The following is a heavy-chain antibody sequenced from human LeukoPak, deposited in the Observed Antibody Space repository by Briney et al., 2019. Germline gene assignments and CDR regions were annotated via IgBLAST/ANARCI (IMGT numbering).Heavy chain of an antibody. V-gene: IGHV3-48*03. CDR2: ISNRGSTI. CDR1: GFPFSSYS. D-gene: IGHD3-22*01. CDR3: ARSADRSGYFREITLYYFDY. J-gene: IGHJ4*02. Sequence: PGGSLRLSCAASGFPFSSYSMTWVRQAPGKGLEWVSYISNRGSTIHYADSVRGRFTISRDNAKKSLYLQMNGLRAEDTAVYYCARSADRSGYFREITLYYFDYWGQGTLVTVSS.